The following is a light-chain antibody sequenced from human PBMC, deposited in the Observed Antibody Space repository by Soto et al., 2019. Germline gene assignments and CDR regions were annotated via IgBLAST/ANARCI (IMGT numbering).Light chain of an antibody. CDR3: QQSYRSPYT. CDR1: QSINIY. CDR2: GAS. J-gene: IGKJ2*01. V-gene: IGKV1-39*01. Sequence: IQMTQSPSSLSASVGDRVTVTCRASQSINIYLNWYQQKPGKAPTLLIYGASSLQSGVPSRFSGGGSRTDFSLTMSSLQPEDFATYDWQQSYRSPYTFGKGTKLEIK.